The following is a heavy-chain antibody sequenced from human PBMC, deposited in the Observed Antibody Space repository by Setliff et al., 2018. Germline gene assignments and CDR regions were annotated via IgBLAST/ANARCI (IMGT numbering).Heavy chain of an antibody. Sequence: GGSLRLSCVTSGFSFGGHGMNWVRQAPGKGLEWLAYISATTTTINYADSVNGRFTISRDNAKNELYLQMNSLRAEDTATYYCARSENCFSTHCSPYDYWGQGTLVTVSS. J-gene: IGHJ4*02. V-gene: IGHV3-48*01. D-gene: IGHD2-2*01. CDR3: ARSENCFSTHCSPYDY. CDR1: GFSFGGHG. CDR2: ISATTTTI.